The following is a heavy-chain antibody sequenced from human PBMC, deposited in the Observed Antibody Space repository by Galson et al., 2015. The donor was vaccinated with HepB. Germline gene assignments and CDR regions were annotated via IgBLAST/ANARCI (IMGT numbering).Heavy chain of an antibody. CDR2: ISSSSSYI. CDR1: GFTFSSYS. J-gene: IGHJ6*03. CDR3: ARDPRAPPYYYYYMDA. V-gene: IGHV3-21*01. Sequence: SLRLSCAASGFTFSSYSMNWVRQAPGKGLEWVSSISSSSSYIYYADSVKGRFTISRDNAKNSLYLQMNSLRAEDTAVYYCARDPRAPPYYYYYMDAWGKGTTVTASS.